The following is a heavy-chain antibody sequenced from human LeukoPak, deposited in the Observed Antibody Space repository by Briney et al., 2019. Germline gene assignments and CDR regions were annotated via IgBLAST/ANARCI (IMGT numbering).Heavy chain of an antibody. Sequence: GASLKISCKGSGYNFTSYWIGWVRQLPGKGLEWMGIIYPGDSDTRYSPSFQGQVTISADKSISTAYLQWSSLKASDTAIYYCARPTEGYSYGYFNYWGQGTLVTVSS. D-gene: IGHD5-18*01. CDR1: GYNFTSYW. J-gene: IGHJ4*02. CDR2: IYPGDSDT. V-gene: IGHV5-51*01. CDR3: ARPTEGYSYGYFNY.